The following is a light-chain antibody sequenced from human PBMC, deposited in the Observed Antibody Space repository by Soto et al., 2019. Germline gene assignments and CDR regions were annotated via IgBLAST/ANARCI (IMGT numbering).Light chain of an antibody. J-gene: IGLJ2*01. CDR2: QDT. Sequence: QSVLTQPPSASGTPGQRVTISCSGRSSNIGSNYVSWYQQLPGTAPHPLIYQDTQRPSGVPDRFSGSKSGSSASLAISGLRSEDEAHYYCSVWDDSLSGRVFGAGTKLTVL. V-gene: IGLV1-47*01. CDR3: SVWDDSLSGRV. CDR1: SSNIGSNY.